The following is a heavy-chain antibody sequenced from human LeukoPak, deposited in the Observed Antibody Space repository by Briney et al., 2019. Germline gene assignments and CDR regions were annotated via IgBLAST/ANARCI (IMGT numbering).Heavy chain of an antibody. D-gene: IGHD3-10*02. CDR2: ISSSSSTI. V-gene: IGHV3-48*04. CDR3: AELGITMIGGV. J-gene: IGHJ6*04. CDR1: GFTFSSYS. Sequence: PGGSLRLSCAASGFTFSSYSMNWFRQAPGKGLEGVSYISSSSSTIYYADSVKGRFTISRDNAKNSLYLQMNSLRAEDTAVYYCAELGITMIGGVWGKGTKVTISS.